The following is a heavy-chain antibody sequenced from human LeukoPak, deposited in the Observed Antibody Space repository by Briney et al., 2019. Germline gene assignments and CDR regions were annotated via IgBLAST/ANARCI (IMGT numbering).Heavy chain of an antibody. J-gene: IGHJ5*02. Sequence: GGSLRLSCAASGFTFSSYSMNWVRQAPGKGLEWVSSISSSSYIYYADSVKGRFTISRDNAKNSLYLQMNSLRAEDTAVYYCARDRTGVYCGGDCYLGGFDPWGQGTLVTVSS. D-gene: IGHD2-21*02. CDR1: GFTFSSYS. CDR2: ISSSSYI. V-gene: IGHV3-21*01. CDR3: ARDRTGVYCGGDCYLGGFDP.